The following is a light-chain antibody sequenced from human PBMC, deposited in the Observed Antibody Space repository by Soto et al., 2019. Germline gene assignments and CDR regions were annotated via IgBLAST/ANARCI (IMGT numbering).Light chain of an antibody. Sequence: QSALTQPASVSGSPGQSITMSCTGTSNDVGNYNLVSWYQQHPGKAPKLMIYEGSKRPSGVSDRFSGSKSGNTASLTISGLQAEDEADYYCNSYTSSSTWIFGGGTKLTVL. CDR3: NSYTSSSTWI. J-gene: IGLJ2*01. CDR1: SNDVGNYNL. V-gene: IGLV2-14*02. CDR2: EGS.